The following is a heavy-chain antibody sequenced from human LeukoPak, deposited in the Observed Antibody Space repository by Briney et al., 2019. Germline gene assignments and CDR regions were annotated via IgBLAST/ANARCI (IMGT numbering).Heavy chain of an antibody. J-gene: IGHJ4*02. V-gene: IGHV1-69*06. CDR3: ATVDHYYGSGSYYTGY. CDR2: IIPIFGTA. CDR1: GGTFSSYA. Sequence: SVKVSCKASGGTFSSYAISWVRRAPGQGLEWMGGIIPIFGTANYAQKFQGRVTITADKSTSTAYMELSSLRSEDTAVYYCATVDHYYGSGSYYTGYWGQGTLVTVSS. D-gene: IGHD3-10*01.